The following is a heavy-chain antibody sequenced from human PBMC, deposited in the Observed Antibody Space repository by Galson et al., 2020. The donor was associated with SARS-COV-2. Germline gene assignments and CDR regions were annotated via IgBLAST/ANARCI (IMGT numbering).Heavy chain of an antibody. J-gene: IGHJ4*02. D-gene: IGHD2-8*01. CDR1: GFTVSNSY. CDR3: ARDLNV. CDR2: TYGGDNT. Sequence: LSLTCAASGFTVSNSYLSWVRQAPGKGLEWVSLTYGGDNTDYSDSVKGRFTISTDKSKNTLYLQMNSLRAEDTAVYYCARDLNVWGQGTLVTISS. V-gene: IGHV3-53*01.